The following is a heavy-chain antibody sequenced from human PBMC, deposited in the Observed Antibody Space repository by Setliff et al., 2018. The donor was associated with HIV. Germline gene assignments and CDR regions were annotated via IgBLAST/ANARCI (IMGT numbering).Heavy chain of an antibody. CDR1: GYTFTAYA. J-gene: IGHJ5*02. V-gene: IGHV1-3*01. Sequence: ASVKVSCKASGYTFTAYAMHWVRQAPGQRLEWMGRIKAGNGNTKYSQRFQGRVTITRDTSASTAYMELSSLRSEDTAVYYCARAADYDFWSGYSSGWCDPWGQGTLVTVSS. CDR3: ARAADYDFWSGYSSGWCDP. CDR2: IKAGNGNT. D-gene: IGHD3-3*01.